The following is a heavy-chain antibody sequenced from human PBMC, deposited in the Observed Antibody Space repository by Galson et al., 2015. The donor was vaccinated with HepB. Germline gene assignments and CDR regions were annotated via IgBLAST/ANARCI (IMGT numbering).Heavy chain of an antibody. CDR3: ARETDYGDYNLDY. V-gene: IGHV1-18*04. J-gene: IGHJ4*02. D-gene: IGHD4-17*01. CDR1: GYTFTTYG. CDR2: ISVYNGIT. Sequence: SVKVSCKASGYTFTTYGINWVRQAPGQGLEWMGWISVYNGITNYAQKFQGRVTMTTDTSTTTAYMELRSLRSDDTAVYYCARETDYGDYNLDYWGQGTLVTVSS.